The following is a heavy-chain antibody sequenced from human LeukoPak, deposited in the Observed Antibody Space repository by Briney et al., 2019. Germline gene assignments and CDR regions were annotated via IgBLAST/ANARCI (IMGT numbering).Heavy chain of an antibody. CDR3: ARVPYYHYYMDV. CDR2: MHPNSGNT. V-gene: IGHV1-8*01. CDR1: GYTFTSYD. Sequence: ASVKVSCKASGYTFTSYDINWVRQATGQRLEWMGMMHPNSGNTGYAQNFQGRVTMTRNTSISTAYMELSSLRSEDTAVYYCARVPYYHYYMDVCGKGATVTVSS. J-gene: IGHJ6*03.